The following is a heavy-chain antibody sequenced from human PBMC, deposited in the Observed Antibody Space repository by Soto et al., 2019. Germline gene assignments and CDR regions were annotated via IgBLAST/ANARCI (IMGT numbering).Heavy chain of an antibody. V-gene: IGHV1-69*01. CDR1: GGTFSSYA. CDR2: IIPIFGTA. CDR3: AREVITGTTSGNWFDP. J-gene: IGHJ5*02. D-gene: IGHD1-7*01. Sequence: QVQLVQSGAEVKKPGSSVKVSCKASGGTFSSYAISWVRQAPGQGLEWMGGIIPIFGTANYAQKFQGRGTITADDTTSTAYMELSSLRSEDTAVYYCAREVITGTTSGNWFDPWGQGTLVTVSS.